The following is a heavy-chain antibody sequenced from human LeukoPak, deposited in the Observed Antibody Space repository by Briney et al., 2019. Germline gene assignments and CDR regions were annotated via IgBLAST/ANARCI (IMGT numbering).Heavy chain of an antibody. CDR2: FYVGGAT. D-gene: IGHD2-2*01. V-gene: IGHV3-53*01. CDR3: AKLRTNIVVVPAATDY. J-gene: IGHJ4*02. CDR1: GFSVTNNY. Sequence: GGSLRLSCAVSGFSVTNNYMSWVRQAPGKGLEWVSVFYVGGATYYADSVKGRFTISRDNSENTLYLQMKSLRAEDTAVYYCAKLRTNIVVVPAATDYWGQGTLVTVSS.